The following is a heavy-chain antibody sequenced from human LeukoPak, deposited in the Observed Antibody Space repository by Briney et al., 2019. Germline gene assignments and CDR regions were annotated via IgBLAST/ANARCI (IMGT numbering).Heavy chain of an antibody. CDR1: GFTFSSYW. D-gene: IGHD6-19*01. CDR2: IKEDGINK. Sequence: GGSLRLSCAASGFTFSSYWMSWVRQAPGKGLEWLANIKEDGINKYYVDTVKGRFIISRDNAKNSLYLQMNNLRVEGTAVYYCAGAGYTSGYDYWVQGTLVTVSS. J-gene: IGHJ4*02. V-gene: IGHV3-7*01. CDR3: AGAGYTSGYDY.